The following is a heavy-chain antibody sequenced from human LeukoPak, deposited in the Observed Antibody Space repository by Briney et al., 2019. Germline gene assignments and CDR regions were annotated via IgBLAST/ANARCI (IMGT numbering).Heavy chain of an antibody. D-gene: IGHD2-2*01. Sequence: GGSLRLSCAASGFTFSTYWMTWVRQAPGKGLEWVASVRQDGTEKYYGDPVKARFTISRDNAKNSLYLQMNSLRAEDTAVYYCARGKSTSCYHWFDPWGQGTLVTVSS. V-gene: IGHV3-7*01. J-gene: IGHJ5*02. CDR1: GFTFSTYW. CDR3: ARGKSTSCYHWFDP. CDR2: VRQDGTEK.